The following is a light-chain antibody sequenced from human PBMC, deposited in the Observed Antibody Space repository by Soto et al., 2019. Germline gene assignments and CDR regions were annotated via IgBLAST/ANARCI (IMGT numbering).Light chain of an antibody. CDR2: WAS. CDR1: QTDLYSSNY. V-gene: IGKV4-1*01. J-gene: IGKJ1*01. Sequence: DIVMTQSPDSLSVSLGERATINCKSSQTDLYSSNYLAWYQQKAGQPPKLLIYWASTRESGVPDRFSGSGSATDFTLTISSLQAEDVAVYYCQQYYTTPVTFGQGTKVEI. CDR3: QQYYTTPVT.